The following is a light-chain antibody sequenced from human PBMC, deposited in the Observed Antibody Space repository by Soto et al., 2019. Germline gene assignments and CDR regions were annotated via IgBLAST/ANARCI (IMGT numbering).Light chain of an antibody. J-gene: IGKJ1*01. CDR2: AAS. CDR1: QSISSY. V-gene: IGKV1-39*01. CDR3: QQRSNWPWT. Sequence: DIQMTQSPSSLSASVGDGATITCRASQSISSYVSWYQQKPGKAPKLLIYAASRLESGVPSRFSGSGSGTDFTLTISSLEPEDFAVYYCQQRSNWPWTFGQGTKVDIK.